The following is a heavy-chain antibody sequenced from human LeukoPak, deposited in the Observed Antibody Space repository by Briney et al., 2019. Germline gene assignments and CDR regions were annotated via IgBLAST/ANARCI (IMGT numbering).Heavy chain of an antibody. V-gene: IGHV3-7*01. J-gene: IGHJ5*02. CDR1: GFTFNTYW. CDR2: IKKDGSGK. D-gene: IGHD1-26*01. CDR3: ARVNSGSDR. Sequence: GGSQRLSCAASGFTFNTYWMNWVRQAPGKGLEWVATIKKDGSGKYYVDSVKGRFTISRDNAKNSLYLQMTSLRVEDTAVYYCARVNSGSDRWGQGTLVTVSS.